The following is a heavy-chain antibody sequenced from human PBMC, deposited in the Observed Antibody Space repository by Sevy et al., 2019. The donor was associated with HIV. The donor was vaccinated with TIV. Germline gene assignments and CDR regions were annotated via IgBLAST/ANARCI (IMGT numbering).Heavy chain of an antibody. CDR1: GVTTEDYG. J-gene: IGHJ4*02. D-gene: IGHD2-15*01. CDR3: VRAFSAAYSAYFDY. Sequence: GGSLRLSCAGSGVTTEDYGLNWVRQVPGKGLEWVPGTYWKGGRTAYADSVKGRFTISRDNATRSLYLQMNSLRLDDTALYYCVRAFSAAYSAYFDYWGQGALVTVSS. V-gene: IGHV3-20*04. CDR2: TYWKGGRT.